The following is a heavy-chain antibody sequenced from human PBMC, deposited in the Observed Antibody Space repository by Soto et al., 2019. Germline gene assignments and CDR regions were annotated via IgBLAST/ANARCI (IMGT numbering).Heavy chain of an antibody. D-gene: IGHD3-22*01. Sequence: SVKVSCKASGGTFSSYAISWVRQAPGQGLEWMGGIIPIFGTANYAQKFQGRVTITADESTSTAYMELSSLRSEDTAVYYCARDSSGPVPHDAFDIWGQGTMVTVSS. CDR2: IIPIFGTA. CDR3: ARDSSGPVPHDAFDI. CDR1: GGTFSSYA. J-gene: IGHJ3*02. V-gene: IGHV1-69*13.